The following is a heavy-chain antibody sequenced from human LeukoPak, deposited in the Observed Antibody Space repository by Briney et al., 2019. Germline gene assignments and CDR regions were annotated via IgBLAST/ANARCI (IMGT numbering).Heavy chain of an antibody. CDR2: INHSGST. J-gene: IGHJ5*02. CDR1: GGSFSGYY. Sequence: SETLSLTCAVYGGSFSGYYWSWIRQPPGKGLEWIGEINHSGSTNYNPSLKSRVTISVDTSKNQFSLKLSSVTAADTPVYYCARQYYDILTGYLGDDWFDPWGQGTLVTVS. V-gene: IGHV4-34*01. D-gene: IGHD3-9*01. CDR3: ARQYYDILTGYLGDDWFDP.